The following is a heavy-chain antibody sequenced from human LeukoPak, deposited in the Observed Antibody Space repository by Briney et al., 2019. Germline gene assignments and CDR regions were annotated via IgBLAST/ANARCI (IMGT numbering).Heavy chain of an antibody. CDR3: AKDRGYYDTSGYLI. D-gene: IGHD3-22*01. CDR2: ITNSGDST. CDR1: GFTFSSYG. J-gene: IGHJ4*02. Sequence: GESLKISCAASGFTFSSYGMIWVRRAPGKGLEWVSTITNSGDSTYYTDSVKGRFTISRDDSRNTLYLQMNSLRAEDTAVYYCAKDRGYYDTSGYLIWGQGTLVTVSS. V-gene: IGHV3-23*01.